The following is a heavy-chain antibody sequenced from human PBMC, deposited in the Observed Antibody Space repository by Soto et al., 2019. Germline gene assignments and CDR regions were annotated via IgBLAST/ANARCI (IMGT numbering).Heavy chain of an antibody. CDR2: IGTTGDT. D-gene: IGHD3-9*01. CDR3: ARSTYYDILTGSYYYYAMDV. V-gene: IGHV3-13*04. CDR1: GFTFSSYD. J-gene: IGHJ6*02. Sequence: EVQLVESGGGLVQPGGSLRLSCSASGFTFSSYDMHWVRQGTGKGLEWVSAIGTTGDTYYAGSVKGRFTISRENSNNTLYLHMNNLRAEDTAVYYCARSTYYDILTGSYYYYAMDVWGQGTTVTVSS.